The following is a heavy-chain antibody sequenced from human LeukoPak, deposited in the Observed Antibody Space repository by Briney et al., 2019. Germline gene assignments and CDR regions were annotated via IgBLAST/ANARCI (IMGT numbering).Heavy chain of an antibody. Sequence: PSETLSLTCTVSGGSISSYSWSWIRQPAGEGLEWIGRIYTSGRTNYIPSLKSRVTLSVETSKNQFYLKLSSVTAADTAVYYCARDLPPPDIWGQGTMVTVSS. J-gene: IGHJ3*02. V-gene: IGHV4-4*07. CDR1: GGSISSYS. CDR2: IYTSGRT. CDR3: ARDLPPPDI.